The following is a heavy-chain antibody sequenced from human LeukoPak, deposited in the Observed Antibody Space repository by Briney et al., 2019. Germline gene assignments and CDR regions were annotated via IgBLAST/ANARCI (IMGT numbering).Heavy chain of an antibody. CDR2: IYHSGST. J-gene: IGHJ5*02. V-gene: IGHV4-30-2*01. D-gene: IGHD5-12*01. CDR3: ARTNYERLVDIANWFDP. Sequence: SETLSLTCAVSGGSISSGGYSWSWIRQPPGKGLEWIGYIYHSGSTYYNPSLKSRVTISVDRSKNQFSLKLSSVTAADTAVYYCARTNYERLVDIANWFDPWGQGTLVTVSS. CDR1: GGSISSGGYS.